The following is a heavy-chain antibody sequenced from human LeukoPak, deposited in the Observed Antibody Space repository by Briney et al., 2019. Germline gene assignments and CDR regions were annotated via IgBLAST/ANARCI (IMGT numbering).Heavy chain of an antibody. CDR1: GFTFSSYE. J-gene: IGHJ3*02. V-gene: IGHV3-21*05. CDR2: ISSSSSYI. D-gene: IGHD2-21*02. Sequence: KPGGSLRLSCAASGFTFSSYEMNWVRQAPGKGLEWVSYISSSSSYIYYADSVKGRFTISRDNARNSLYLQMNSLRAEDTSVYFCVRSTGGDWYTFDTWGQGTMVTVSS. CDR3: VRSTGGDWYTFDT.